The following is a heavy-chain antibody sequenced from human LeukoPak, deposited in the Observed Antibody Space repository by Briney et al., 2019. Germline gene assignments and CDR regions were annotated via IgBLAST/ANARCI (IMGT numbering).Heavy chain of an antibody. D-gene: IGHD1-26*01. J-gene: IGHJ3*02. Sequence: GESLKISCKGSGYSFTSYWIGWARQMPGKGLEWMGIIYPGDSETRYSPSFQGQFTISADKSISTAYLQWSSLKASDTAMYYCARPKSGSYAPGAFDIWGQGTMVTVSS. V-gene: IGHV5-51*01. CDR2: IYPGDSET. CDR3: ARPKSGSYAPGAFDI. CDR1: GYSFTSYW.